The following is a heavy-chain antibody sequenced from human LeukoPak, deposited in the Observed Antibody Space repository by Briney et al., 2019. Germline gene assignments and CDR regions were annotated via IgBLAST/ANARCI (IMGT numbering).Heavy chain of an antibody. D-gene: IGHD3-22*01. V-gene: IGHV3-74*01. CDR1: GFTFSSTW. CDR3: ARGLMGGYPHFDY. Sequence: GGSLRLSCAASGFTFSSTWMHWFRQAPGKGLVWVSRIHSDGSSTIYADSVKGRFTISRDNAKNSVFLQMNSLRTEDTALYYCARGLMGGYPHFDYWGQGTLVTVSS. CDR2: IHSDGSST. J-gene: IGHJ4*02.